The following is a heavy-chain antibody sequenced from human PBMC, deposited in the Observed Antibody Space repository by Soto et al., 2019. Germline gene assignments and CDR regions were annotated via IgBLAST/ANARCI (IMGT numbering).Heavy chain of an antibody. J-gene: IGHJ6*02. Sequence: GGSLRLSCAASGVTFNIYALHWVRQAPGKGLEWVAVISFDGTKKYYSDSVKGRFTISRDNLKNTLYLQMNNLRVEDAALYFCAREDACGYGYINYGLDVWGQGTTVTVSS. CDR1: GVTFNIYA. CDR2: ISFDGTKK. CDR3: AREDACGYGYINYGLDV. V-gene: IGHV3-30-3*01. D-gene: IGHD2-21*02.